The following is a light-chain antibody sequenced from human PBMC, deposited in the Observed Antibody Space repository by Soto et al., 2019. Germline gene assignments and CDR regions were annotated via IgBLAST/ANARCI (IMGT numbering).Light chain of an antibody. V-gene: IGKV1-5*01. CDR1: ESIRTW. J-gene: IGKJ1*01. CDR3: QQYNNYPRT. CDR2: DAS. Sequence: DIQMTQSPTTLSASIGDRVTITCRASESIRTWLAWYQHKPGKAPKFLIYDASTLESAVTPRFRGTTSGTECTLTSSSLQPDDSATYCCQQYNNYPRTFGQATQVDI.